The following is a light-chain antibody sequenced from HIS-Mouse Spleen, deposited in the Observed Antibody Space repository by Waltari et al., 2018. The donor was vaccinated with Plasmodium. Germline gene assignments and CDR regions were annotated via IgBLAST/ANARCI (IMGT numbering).Light chain of an antibody. J-gene: IGLJ1*01. Sequence: QSALTQPASVSGSPGQSITIPCTGTSSDVGSYNLVPWYQQHPGKAPKRMIYEGSKRPSGVSNRFSGSKSGNTASLTISGLQAEDEADYYCCSYAGSSTYVFGTGTKVTVL. CDR1: SSDVGSYNL. V-gene: IGLV2-23*01. CDR2: EGS. CDR3: CSYAGSSTYV.